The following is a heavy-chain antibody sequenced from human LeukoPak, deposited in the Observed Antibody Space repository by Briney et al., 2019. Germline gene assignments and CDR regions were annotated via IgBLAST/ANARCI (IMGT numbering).Heavy chain of an antibody. CDR3: AKARPVQLERRPDFDY. V-gene: IGHV3-20*04. J-gene: IGHJ4*02. CDR1: GFTFDDYG. Sequence: TGGSLRLSCAASGFTFDDYGMSWVRQAPGKGLEWVSGINWNGGSTGYADSVKGRFTISRDNAKNSLYLQMNSLRAEDTAVFYCAKARPVQLERRPDFDYWGQGTLVTVSS. CDR2: INWNGGST. D-gene: IGHD1-1*01.